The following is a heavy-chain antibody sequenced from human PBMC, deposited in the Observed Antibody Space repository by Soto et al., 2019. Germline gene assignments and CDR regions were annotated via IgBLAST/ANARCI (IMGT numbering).Heavy chain of an antibody. Sequence: EVQLLESGGGLVQPGGSLRLSCAASGFTFSSYAMSWVRQAPGKGLEWVSAISGSGGSTYYADSVKGRFTISRDNSKNTLYLQMNSLRAEDTAVYYCAKDSPSGYDSSGYYFDAFDIWGQGTMVTVSS. D-gene: IGHD3-22*01. J-gene: IGHJ3*02. CDR3: AKDSPSGYDSSGYYFDAFDI. V-gene: IGHV3-23*01. CDR1: GFTFSSYA. CDR2: ISGSGGST.